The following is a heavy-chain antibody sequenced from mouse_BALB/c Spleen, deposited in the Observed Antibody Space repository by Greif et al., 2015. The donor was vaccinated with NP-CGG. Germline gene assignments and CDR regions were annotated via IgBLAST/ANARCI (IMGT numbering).Heavy chain of an antibody. D-gene: IGHD1-1*01. CDR3: ARPADYGSSSDWYFDV. V-gene: IGHV4-1*02. CDR1: GFDFSRYW. CDR2: INPDSSTI. Sequence: EVQLQQSGGGLVQPGGSLKLSCAASGFDFSRYWMSWVRQAPGKGLEWIGEINPDSSTIXYTPSLKDKFIISRDNAKNTLYLQMSKVRSEDTALYYCARPADYGSSSDWYFDVWGGDHGHRLL. J-gene: IGHJ1*01.